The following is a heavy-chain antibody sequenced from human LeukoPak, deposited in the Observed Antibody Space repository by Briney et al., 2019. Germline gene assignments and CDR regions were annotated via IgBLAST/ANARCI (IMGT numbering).Heavy chain of an antibody. Sequence: HPGGSLRLSCAASGFTFSSYEMNWVRQAPGKGLEWVSYISSSGSTIYYADSVKGRFTISRDNAKNSLYLQMNSLRAEDTAVYYCASEGSGWYDHWGQGTLVTVSS. J-gene: IGHJ5*02. D-gene: IGHD6-19*01. CDR2: ISSSGSTI. CDR1: GFTFSSYE. CDR3: ASEGSGWYDH. V-gene: IGHV3-48*03.